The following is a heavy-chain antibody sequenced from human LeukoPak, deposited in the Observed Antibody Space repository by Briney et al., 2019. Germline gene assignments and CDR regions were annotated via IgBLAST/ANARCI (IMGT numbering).Heavy chain of an antibody. Sequence: GGSLRLSCAASGFGFSNSWMHWVRQAPGKGLVWVSRINSDGSSTNYADSVKGRFTISRDNAKNTLYLQMNSLRAEDTAVYYCVRDPRYCTGDNWWGTHYFLSWGQGTLVTVSS. D-gene: IGHD2-8*02. CDR2: INSDGSST. CDR1: GFGFSNSW. J-gene: IGHJ4*02. V-gene: IGHV3-74*01. CDR3: VRDPRYCTGDNWWGTHYFLS.